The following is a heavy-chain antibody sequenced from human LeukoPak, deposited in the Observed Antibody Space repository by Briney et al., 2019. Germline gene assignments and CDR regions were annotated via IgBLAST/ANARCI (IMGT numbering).Heavy chain of an antibody. D-gene: IGHD1-1*01. Sequence: ASVKVSCKASGYTFTGYYMHWVRQAPGQGLEWMGWINPNSGGTNYAQKFQGRVTMTRDTSISTAYMELSRLRSDDTAVYYCARDQTFIWMLDYWGQGTLVTVSS. J-gene: IGHJ4*02. CDR1: GYTFTGYY. V-gene: IGHV1-2*02. CDR3: ARDQTFIWMLDY. CDR2: INPNSGGT.